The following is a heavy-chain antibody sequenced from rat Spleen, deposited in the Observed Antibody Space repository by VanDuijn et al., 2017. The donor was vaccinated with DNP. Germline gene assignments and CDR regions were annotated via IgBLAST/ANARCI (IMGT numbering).Heavy chain of an antibody. V-gene: IGHV2S12*01. CDR1: GYSLTSYG. D-gene: IGHD1-2*01. CDR3: ARSPETSYIYFPWAY. Sequence: VQLKESGPGLAQPSQTLSLTCTVSGYSLTSYGVSWARQPPGKGLEWIATISSGGDTYYNSALKSRLSISRDTSKSQVFLKMNSLQTEDTAMYFCARSPETSYIYFPWAYWGQGVMVTVSS. J-gene: IGHJ2*01. CDR2: ISSGGDT.